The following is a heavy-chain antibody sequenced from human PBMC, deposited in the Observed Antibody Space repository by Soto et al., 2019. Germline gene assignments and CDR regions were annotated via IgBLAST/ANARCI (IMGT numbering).Heavy chain of an antibody. Sequence: EVQLVESGGGLVKPGGSLRLSCEASGFTFSSYSMTWVRQAPGKGLEWVSSISSSSSYIYYADSVKGRFTITRDNAKNSLYLQMNSLRAEDTAVYYCARDRYDILTGYYYYYYGMDVWGQGTTVTVSS. CDR1: GFTFSSYS. CDR2: ISSSSSYI. V-gene: IGHV3-21*01. J-gene: IGHJ6*02. D-gene: IGHD3-9*01. CDR3: ARDRYDILTGYYYYYYGMDV.